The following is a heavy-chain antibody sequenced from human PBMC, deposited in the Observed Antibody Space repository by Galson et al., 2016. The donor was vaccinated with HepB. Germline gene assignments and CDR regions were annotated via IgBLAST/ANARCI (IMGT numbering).Heavy chain of an antibody. CDR2: ISGNSNNI. CDR1: GFTFDDYT. J-gene: IGHJ5*02. D-gene: IGHD3-9*01. V-gene: IGHV3-9*01. Sequence: SLRLSCAASGFTFDDYTMHWVRQAPGRGLEWVSGISGNSNNIGYADSVKGRFTISRDNAKNSPFLQMNSMRPQDTAFYYCARDPRYNILTGYYNAWGQGTLVAVSS. CDR3: ARDPRYNILTGYYNA.